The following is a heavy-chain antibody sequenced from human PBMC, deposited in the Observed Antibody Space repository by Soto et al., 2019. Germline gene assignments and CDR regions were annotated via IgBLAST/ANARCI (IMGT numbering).Heavy chain of an antibody. Sequence: PGGSLRLSCAASGFTFSNAWMSWVRQAPGKGLEWVGRIKSKINGGTTDYAAPVKGRFTISRDDSKNTLYLQMNSLKIEDTAAYYCTTDDPINKNWGQGTLVTVSS. CDR3: TTDDPINKN. V-gene: IGHV3-15*01. CDR2: IKSKINGGTT. J-gene: IGHJ4*02. CDR1: GFTFSNAW.